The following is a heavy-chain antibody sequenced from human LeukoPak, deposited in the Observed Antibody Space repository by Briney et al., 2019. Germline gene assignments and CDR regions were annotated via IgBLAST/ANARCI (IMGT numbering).Heavy chain of an antibody. CDR1: GFTFSSYG. CDR2: IRYDGSNK. V-gene: IGHV3-30*02. J-gene: IGHJ4*02. Sequence: GGSLRLSCAASGFTFSSYGMHWVRQAPGKGLEWVAFIRYDGSNKYYADSVKGRFTISRDNSKNTLYLQMNSLRAEDTAVYYCAKDSLYYYDSSGYLGIDYWGQGTLVTVSS. D-gene: IGHD3-22*01. CDR3: AKDSLYYYDSSGYLGIDY.